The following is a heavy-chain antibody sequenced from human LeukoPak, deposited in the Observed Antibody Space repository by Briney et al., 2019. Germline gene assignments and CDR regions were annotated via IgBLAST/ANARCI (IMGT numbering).Heavy chain of an antibody. CDR2: IYYSGTT. D-gene: IGHD2-21*02. V-gene: IGHV4-39*01. CDR1: GGSISSSRSY. J-gene: IGHJ4*02. Sequence: SETLSLTCTVSGGSISSSRSYWGWIRPSPGQGLEWIRVIYYSGTTYYNPSLESRVTITIDTSRNQFSLKLNSMTAADTAVYYCARPAYGGYDCYFDDYWGQGTLVTVSS. CDR3: ARPAYGGYDCYFDDY.